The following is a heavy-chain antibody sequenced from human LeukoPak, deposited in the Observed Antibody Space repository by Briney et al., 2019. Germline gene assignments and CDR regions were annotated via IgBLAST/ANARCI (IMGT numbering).Heavy chain of an antibody. CDR2: ISSSSSYI. J-gene: IGHJ6*03. CDR1: GFTFSSYS. Sequence: GGSLRLSCAASGFTFSSYSMNWVRQAPGKGLEWVSSISSSSSYIYYADSVKGRFTISRDNAKNSLYLQMNSLRAEDTALYYCARQDTAMDTNYYYYYYMDAWGKGTTVTVSS. D-gene: IGHD5-18*01. V-gene: IGHV3-21*04. CDR3: ARQDTAMDTNYYYYYYMDA.